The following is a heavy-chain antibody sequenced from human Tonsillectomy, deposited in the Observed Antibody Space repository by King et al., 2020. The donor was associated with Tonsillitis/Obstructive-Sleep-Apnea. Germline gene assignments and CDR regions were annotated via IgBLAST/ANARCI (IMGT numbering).Heavy chain of an antibody. J-gene: IGHJ4*02. Sequence: EVQLVQSGGGLVKPGGSLRLSCAVSGFTLTNAWMNWVRQDPGKGLEWVGRSKGKIDGGTTDYAAPLKGRFTISRDDSKNTMYLQMSGLKTEDTTIYYCTPGSGNAACDKWGQGTLVTVSS. CDR1: GFTLTNAW. CDR2: SKGKIDGGTT. CDR3: TPGSGNAACDK. D-gene: IGHD4-23*01. V-gene: IGHV3-15*01.